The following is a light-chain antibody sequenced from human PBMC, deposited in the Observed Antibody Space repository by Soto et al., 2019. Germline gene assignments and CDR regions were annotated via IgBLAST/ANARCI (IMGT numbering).Light chain of an antibody. CDR3: QSFDNILYVV. CDR1: SSSIGAGFD. Sequence: QLVLTQPPSLSGAPGQRVTLSCTGSSSSIGAGFDVHWYQQLPGTAPRLLIYGNNIRPSGVPDRFSGSKSGTSASLAITGLEAEDEADYYCQSFDNILYVVFGGGTKLTVL. J-gene: IGLJ2*01. V-gene: IGLV1-40*01. CDR2: GNN.